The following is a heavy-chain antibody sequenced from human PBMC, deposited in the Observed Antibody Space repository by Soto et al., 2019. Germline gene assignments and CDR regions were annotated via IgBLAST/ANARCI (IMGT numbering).Heavy chain of an antibody. CDR1: GSNFNIYV. J-gene: IGHJ4*02. D-gene: IGHD5-18*01. CDR3: ARVRYRSLDY. V-gene: IGHV1-18*01. Sequence: GASVKVSCRASGSNFNIYVINLLRQAPGQGLELMGWISAYDGKTTYAEKVQGRVTATTDASTSTASLDLRNLRSDDTALYYCARVRYRSLDYWGQGTLVTVSS. CDR2: ISAYDGKT.